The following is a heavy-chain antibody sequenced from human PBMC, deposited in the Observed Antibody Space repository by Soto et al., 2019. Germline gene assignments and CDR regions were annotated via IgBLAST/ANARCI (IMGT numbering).Heavy chain of an antibody. J-gene: IGHJ4*02. V-gene: IGHV3-48*01. CDR1: GFTFSGYS. D-gene: IGHD5-12*01. CDR3: AREDILGARSFDY. Sequence: GGSLRLSCATSGFTFSGYSMNWVRQAPGKGLEWLSYISSRSKTIYYADSVRGRFTVSRDNAENSLSLLMNSLRAEDTAVYYCAREDILGARSFDYWGQGTMVTVSS. CDR2: ISSRSKTI.